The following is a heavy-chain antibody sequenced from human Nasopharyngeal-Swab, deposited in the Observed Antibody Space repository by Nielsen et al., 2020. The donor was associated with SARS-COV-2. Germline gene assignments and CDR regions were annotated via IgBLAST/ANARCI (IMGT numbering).Heavy chain of an antibody. CDR3: AKDGVPGDDILTGYPAY. CDR2: ISYDGSNK. D-gene: IGHD3-9*01. V-gene: IGHV3-30*18. CDR1: GFTFSRYG. Sequence: GGSLRLSCAASGFTFSRYGMHWVRQAPGKGLEWVAVISYDGSNKYYADSVKGRFTISRDNSKNTLYLQMNSLRAEDTAVYYCAKDGVPGDDILTGYPAYWGQGTLVTVSS. J-gene: IGHJ4*02.